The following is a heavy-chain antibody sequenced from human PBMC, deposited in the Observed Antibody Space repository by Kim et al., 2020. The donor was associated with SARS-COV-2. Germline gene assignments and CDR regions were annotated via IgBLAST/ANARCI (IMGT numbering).Heavy chain of an antibody. V-gene: IGHV4-61*01. J-gene: IGHJ6*02. Sequence: SETLSRTCTVSGGSVSSGSYYWSWIRQPPGKGLEWIGYIYYSGSTNYNPSLKSRVTISVDTSKNQFSLKLSSVTAADTAVYYCARGLYYYDSSGYRKHDSYYYYGMDVWGQGTTVTVSS. D-gene: IGHD3-22*01. CDR3: ARGLYYYDSSGYRKHDSYYYYGMDV. CDR1: GGSVSSGSYY. CDR2: IYYSGST.